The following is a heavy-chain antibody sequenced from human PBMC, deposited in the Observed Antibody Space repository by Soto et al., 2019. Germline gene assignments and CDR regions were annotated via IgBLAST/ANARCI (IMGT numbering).Heavy chain of an antibody. J-gene: IGHJ5*02. D-gene: IGHD6-19*01. CDR1: GFSLSTSGVG. V-gene: IGHV2-5*02. Sequence: QITLKESGPTLVKPTQTLTLTCTFSGFSLSTSGVGVGWIRQPPGKALEWLALIYWDDDKRYSPSLKSRLTITKDTSKNQVVLTMTNMDPVDTATYYCAHIGQLLVHSWFDPWGQGTLVTVSS. CDR2: IYWDDDK. CDR3: AHIGQLLVHSWFDP.